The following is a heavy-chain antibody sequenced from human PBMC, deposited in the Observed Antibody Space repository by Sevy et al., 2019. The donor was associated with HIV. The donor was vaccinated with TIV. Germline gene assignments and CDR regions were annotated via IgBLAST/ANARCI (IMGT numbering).Heavy chain of an antibody. CDR3: ARDRDTAMVHDY. CDR2: INSDGSST. CDR1: GFTFSSYW. J-gene: IGHJ4*02. Sequence: GGSLRLSCAASGFTFSSYWMHWVRQAPGKGLVWVSRINSDGSSTRYADSVKGRFTISRDNAKNTLYLQMNSLRAEDTAVYYCARDRDTAMVHDYWGQGTLVTVSS. D-gene: IGHD5-18*01. V-gene: IGHV3-74*01.